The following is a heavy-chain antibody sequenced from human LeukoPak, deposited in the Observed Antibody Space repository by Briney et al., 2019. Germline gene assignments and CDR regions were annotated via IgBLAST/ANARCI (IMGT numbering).Heavy chain of an antibody. J-gene: IGHJ5*02. CDR1: GFTFSSYA. Sequence: GGSLRLSCAASGFTFSSYAMSWVRQAPGKGLEWASAISGSGGSTYYADSVKGRFTISRDNSKNTLYLQMNSLRAEDTAVYYCAKEGDTMATSYNWFDPWGQGTLVTVSS. D-gene: IGHD3-10*01. CDR3: AKEGDTMATSYNWFDP. V-gene: IGHV3-23*01. CDR2: ISGSGGST.